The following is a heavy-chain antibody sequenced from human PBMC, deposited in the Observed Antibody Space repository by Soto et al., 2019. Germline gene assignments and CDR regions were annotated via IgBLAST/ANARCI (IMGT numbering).Heavy chain of an antibody. D-gene: IGHD3-16*01. J-gene: IGHJ6*02. CDR2: ISSSSSTI. V-gene: IGHV3-48*02. CDR1: GFTFSSYS. Sequence: GGSLRLSCAASGFTFSSYSMNWVRQAPGKGLEWVSYISSSSSTIYYADSVKGRFTISRDNAKNSLYLQMNSLRDEDTAVYYCAREWGDTLILYYYYGMDVWGQGTTVTVSS. CDR3: AREWGDTLILYYYYGMDV.